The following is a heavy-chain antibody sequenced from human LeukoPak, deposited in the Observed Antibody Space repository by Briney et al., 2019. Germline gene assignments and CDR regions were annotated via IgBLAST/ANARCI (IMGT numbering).Heavy chain of an antibody. CDR2: IYYSGST. J-gene: IGHJ4*02. V-gene: IGHV4-39*07. CDR3: ARVAAAPPLPKYYFDY. D-gene: IGHD6-13*01. CDR1: GGSISSSSYY. Sequence: SETLSPTCTVSGGSISSSSYYWGWIRQPPGKGLEWLGSIYYSGSTYYNPSLKSRVTISVDTSKNQFSLKLSSVTAADTAVYYCARVAAAPPLPKYYFDYWGQGTLVTVSS.